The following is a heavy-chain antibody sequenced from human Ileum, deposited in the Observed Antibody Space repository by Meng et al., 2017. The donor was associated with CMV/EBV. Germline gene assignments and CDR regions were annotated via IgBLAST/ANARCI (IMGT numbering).Heavy chain of an antibody. D-gene: IGHD5-24*01. V-gene: IGHV3-7*01. Sequence: GESLKISCAVSGFTFSNYWMTWIRQAPGKGLEWVANIKADGSEKYYVDSVKGRFTISRDNAKNSLYLQMKSLRAEDTAVYYCARPSDGYNYPYWGQGTLVTVSS. CDR1: GFTFSNYW. J-gene: IGHJ4*02. CDR3: ARPSDGYNYPY. CDR2: IKADGSEK.